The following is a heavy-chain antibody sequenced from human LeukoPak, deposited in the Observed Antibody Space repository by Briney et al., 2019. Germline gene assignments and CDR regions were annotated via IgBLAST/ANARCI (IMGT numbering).Heavy chain of an antibody. CDR1: GGTFSSYA. D-gene: IGHD3-22*01. Sequence: ASVKVSCKASGGTFSSYAINWVRQAPGQGLEWMGGIIPIFGTANYAQKFQGRVTITADESTSTAYMELSSLRPEDTAVYYCARPYDSSGYYYFGYWGQGTLVTVSS. CDR2: IIPIFGTA. J-gene: IGHJ4*02. CDR3: ARPYDSSGYYYFGY. V-gene: IGHV1-69*01.